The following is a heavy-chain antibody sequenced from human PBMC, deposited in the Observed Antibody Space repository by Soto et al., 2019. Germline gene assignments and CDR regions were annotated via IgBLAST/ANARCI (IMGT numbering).Heavy chain of an antibody. CDR2: MNPNSGNT. J-gene: IGHJ3*02. CDR1: GYTFTSYD. D-gene: IGHD3-10*01. Sequence: QVQLVQSGAEVKKPGASVKVSCKASGYTFTSYDIYWVRQATGQGLEWMGWMNPNSGNTGYAQKFQGRVTMTRNTSISTAYMELSSLRSEDTAMYYCARGINYYGSGDYAFDIWGQGTMVTVSS. CDR3: ARGINYYGSGDYAFDI. V-gene: IGHV1-8*01.